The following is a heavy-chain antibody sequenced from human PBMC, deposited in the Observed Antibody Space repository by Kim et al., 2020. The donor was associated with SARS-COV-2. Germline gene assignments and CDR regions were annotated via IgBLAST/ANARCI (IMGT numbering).Heavy chain of an antibody. CDR2: IYYSGST. CDR3: ARQAVITFGGVIVFEPLGYFDY. D-gene: IGHD3-16*02. V-gene: IGHV4-59*08. J-gene: IGHJ4*02. CDR1: GGSISSYY. Sequence: SETLSLTCTVSGGSISSYYWSWIRRPPGKGLEWIGYIYYSGSTNYNPSLKSRVTISVDTYKNQFSLKLSSVTAADTAVYYCARQAVITFGGVIVFEPLGYFDYWGQGTLVTVSS.